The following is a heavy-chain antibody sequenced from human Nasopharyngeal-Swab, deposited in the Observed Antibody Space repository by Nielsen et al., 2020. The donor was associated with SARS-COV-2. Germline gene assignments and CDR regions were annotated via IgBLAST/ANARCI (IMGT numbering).Heavy chain of an antibody. D-gene: IGHD6-13*01. CDR2: IYYSGST. CDR1: GGSISSSSYH. V-gene: IGHV4-39*07. Sequence: GSLKLSCTVSGGSISSSSYHWGWIRQPPGKGLEWIGSIYYSGSTYYNPSLKSRVTISVDTSKNQFSLKLSSVTAADTAVYYCARVVVWSSWPYDYWGQGTLVTVSS. CDR3: ARVVVWSSWPYDY. J-gene: IGHJ4*02.